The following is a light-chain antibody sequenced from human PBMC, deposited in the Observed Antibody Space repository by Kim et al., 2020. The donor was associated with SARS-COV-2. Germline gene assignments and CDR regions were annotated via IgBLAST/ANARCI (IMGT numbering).Light chain of an antibody. V-gene: IGKV1-5*01. CDR1: QSIYIW. J-gene: IGKJ1*01. CDR2: DAS. CDR3: QEYKSDSWT. Sequence: GDRVTITCRASQSIYIWLAWYQQKPGKAPNLLIYDASNLESGVPSRFSGSGSGTQFTLTISSLQPDDFATYYCQEYKSDSWTFGQGTKVDIK.